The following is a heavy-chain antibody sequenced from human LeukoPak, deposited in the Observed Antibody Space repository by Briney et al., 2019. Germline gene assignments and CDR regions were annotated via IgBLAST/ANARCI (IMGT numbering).Heavy chain of an antibody. CDR2: ISTSGSSTK. D-gene: IGHD2-21*02. CDR3: ARVTHSGGDWRHDY. Sequence: GGSLRLSCAASGFTFSSYEMNWVRQAPGKGLEWVSYISTSGSSTKYYADSVKGRFTISRDNAKNSLYLQMNTLRAEDTAVYYCARVTHSGGDWRHDYWGQGTLVTVSS. V-gene: IGHV3-48*03. CDR1: GFTFSSYE. J-gene: IGHJ4*02.